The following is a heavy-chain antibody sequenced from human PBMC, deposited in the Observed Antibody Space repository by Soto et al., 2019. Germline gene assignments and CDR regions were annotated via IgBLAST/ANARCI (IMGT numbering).Heavy chain of an antibody. D-gene: IGHD6-25*01. CDR2: IWFDGSIK. J-gene: IGHJ4*02. CDR1: GFAFSTYG. Sequence: QVQLVESGGGVVQPGRSLRVSCVASGFAFSTYGMHWVRQAPGKGLEWVAVIWFDGSIKYYADSVKGRFTISRDNSKDTLFRQMNSLRAEDTAVYYCARASGPFDYWGQGTLVTVSS. V-gene: IGHV3-33*01. CDR3: ARASGPFDY.